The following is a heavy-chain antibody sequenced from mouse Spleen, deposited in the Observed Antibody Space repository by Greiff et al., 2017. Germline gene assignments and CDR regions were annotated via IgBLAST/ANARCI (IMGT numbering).Heavy chain of an antibody. D-gene: IGHD1-1*01. V-gene: IGHV1-4*01. CDR3: ARSYYYGLYAMDY. Sequence: LVESGAELARPGASVKMSCKASGYTFTSYTMHWVKQRPGQGLEWIGYINPSSGYTKYNQKFKDKATLTADKSSSTAYMQLSSLTSEDSAVYYCARSYYYGLYAMDYWGQGTSVTVSS. J-gene: IGHJ4*01. CDR2: INPSSGYT. CDR1: GYTFTSYT.